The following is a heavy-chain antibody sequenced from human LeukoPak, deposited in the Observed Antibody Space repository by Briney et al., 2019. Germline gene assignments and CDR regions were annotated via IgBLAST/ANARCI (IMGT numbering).Heavy chain of an antibody. CDR2: ISAYNGNT. CDR1: GYTFTSYG. V-gene: IGHV1-18*01. J-gene: IGHJ5*02. D-gene: IGHD2-2*01. CDR3: TRGYCSSTSCCANHFAP. Sequence: APVKVSCKASGYTFTSYGISWVRPAPGQGVEWMGWISAYNGNTNYAQKLQGRVTMTTDTSTSTAYMELRSLRSDDTAVYCCTRGYCSSTSCCANHFAPWGQGTLVTVPS.